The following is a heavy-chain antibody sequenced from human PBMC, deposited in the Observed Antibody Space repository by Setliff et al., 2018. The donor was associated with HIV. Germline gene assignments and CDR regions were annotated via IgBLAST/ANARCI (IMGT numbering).Heavy chain of an antibody. D-gene: IGHD6-6*01. V-gene: IGHV4-61*09. CDR1: GGSISSGSYY. CDR2: IYSTFSGST. Sequence: KPSETLSLTCTVSGGSISSGSYYWSWIRRPAGRGLEWIGHIYSTFSGSTDYNPSLKRRVTMSIDTSKNQFSLKLNSVTAADTAVYYCARRPSSSSFDYWGQGTLVTVSS. CDR3: ARRPSSSSFDY. J-gene: IGHJ4*02.